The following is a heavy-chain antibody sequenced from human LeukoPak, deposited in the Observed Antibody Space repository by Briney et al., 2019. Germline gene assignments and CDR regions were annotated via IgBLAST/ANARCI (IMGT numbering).Heavy chain of an antibody. V-gene: IGHV3-9*01. CDR2: INWNGGGT. CDR1: GFTFKEYG. Sequence: GGSLRLSCAATGFTFKEYGMHWVRQPPGKGLEWVSSINWNGGGTDFVDSVKGRFTISRDSAKNFLYLQLSSLRPEDTALYYCAKHMRATNTYSFFGLDVWGQGTTVTVSS. CDR3: AKHMRATNTYSFFGLDV. D-gene: IGHD1-26*01. J-gene: IGHJ6*02.